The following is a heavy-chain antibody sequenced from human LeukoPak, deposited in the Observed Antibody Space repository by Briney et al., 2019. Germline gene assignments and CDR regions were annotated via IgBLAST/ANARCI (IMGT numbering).Heavy chain of an antibody. CDR1: GYTFTNYH. Sequence: ASVKVSCKASGYTFTNYHMHWVRQAPGQGLEWMGWISGYNGNTNYAQKFQGRVTMTTDTSTSTAYMELRSLRSDDTAVYYCARSPPYYYGSGTYYNQNINWFDPWGQGTLVTVSS. CDR3: ARSPPYYYGSGTYYNQNINWFDP. D-gene: IGHD3-10*01. CDR2: ISGYNGNT. J-gene: IGHJ5*02. V-gene: IGHV1-18*04.